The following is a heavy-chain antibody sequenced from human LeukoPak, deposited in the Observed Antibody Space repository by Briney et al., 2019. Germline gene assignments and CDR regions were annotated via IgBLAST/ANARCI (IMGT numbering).Heavy chain of an antibody. CDR1: GGTFSSYA. CDR3: ARALQTGYYLGHDAFDI. Sequence: ASVKVSCKASGGTFSSYAISWVRQAPGQGLEWMGGIIPIFGTANYAQKFQGRVTITADESTSTAYMELSSLRSEDTAVYCCARALQTGYYLGHDAFDIWGQGTMVTVSS. J-gene: IGHJ3*02. CDR2: IIPIFGTA. V-gene: IGHV1-69*13. D-gene: IGHD3-9*01.